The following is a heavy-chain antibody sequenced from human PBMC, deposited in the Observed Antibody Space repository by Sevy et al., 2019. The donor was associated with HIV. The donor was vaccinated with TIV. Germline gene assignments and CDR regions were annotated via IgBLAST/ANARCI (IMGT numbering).Heavy chain of an antibody. Sequence: GGSLRLSCAASGFIFSSYWMSWVSQAPGKGLEWVANIKQDGSEKYYVDSVKGRFTISRDNAKNSLYLQMNSLRAEDTAVYYCASSLGELSFFYYYYMDVWGKGTTVTVSS. V-gene: IGHV3-7*01. J-gene: IGHJ6*03. CDR1: GFIFSSYW. D-gene: IGHD3-16*02. CDR2: IKQDGSEK. CDR3: ASSLGELSFFYYYYMDV.